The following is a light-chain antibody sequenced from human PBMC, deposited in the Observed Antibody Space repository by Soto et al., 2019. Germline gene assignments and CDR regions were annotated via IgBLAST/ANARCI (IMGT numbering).Light chain of an antibody. CDR2: DAS. Sequence: DIQITKSPASLCCCVGVRVTIICPSSQPLSTLLAWYQQKPVKAPKPLSYDASSWAGGVPSRFTGSASGTEFTLTINSPQPDAFATYYCQQYTVYWTFGQGPKV. J-gene: IGKJ1*01. V-gene: IGKV1-5*02. CDR1: QPLSTL. CDR3: QQYTVYWT.